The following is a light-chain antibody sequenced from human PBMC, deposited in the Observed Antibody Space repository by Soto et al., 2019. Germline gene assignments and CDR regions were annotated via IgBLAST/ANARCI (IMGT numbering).Light chain of an antibody. CDR1: TGAVTSGHY. V-gene: IGLV7-46*01. Sequence: QAVVTQEPSLIVSPGGTVTLNCGSSTGAVTSGHYAYWLQQKPGQAPRALIYHTTNTLSWTPARFSASLLGGKAALTLSGAQPEDEALYYCMLTYSGPWVFGGGTKLTVL. J-gene: IGLJ3*02. CDR3: MLTYSGPWV. CDR2: HTT.